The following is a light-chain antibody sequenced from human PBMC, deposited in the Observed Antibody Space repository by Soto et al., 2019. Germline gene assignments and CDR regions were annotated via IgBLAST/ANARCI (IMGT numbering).Light chain of an antibody. J-gene: IGKJ3*01. CDR1: QSVSSSY. Sequence: EMVLTQSPGTLSLSPGERATLSCRASQSVSSSYLAWYQPKPGQAPRLLIYGASSRATGIPARFSGSGSGTDFTLTISRLGPEDFAVYYCQQDGSSPPITVGPGNKVDIK. CDR3: QQDGSSPPIT. V-gene: IGKV3-20*01. CDR2: GAS.